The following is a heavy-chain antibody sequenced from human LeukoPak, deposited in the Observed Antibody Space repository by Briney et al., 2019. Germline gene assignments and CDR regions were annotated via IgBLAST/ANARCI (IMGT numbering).Heavy chain of an antibody. V-gene: IGHV3-49*03. CDR3: TRVYKVYGSGNKVDY. CDR2: IRSKAYGRTT. J-gene: IGHJ4*02. CDR1: GFTFGDYA. Sequence: GGSLRLSCTASGFTFGDYAMSWFRQAPGKGLEWVGFIRSKAYGRTTEYAASVKGRFTISRDDSKSIAYLQMNSLKTEDTAVYYCTRVYKVYGSGNKVDYWGQGTLVTVSS. D-gene: IGHD3-10*01.